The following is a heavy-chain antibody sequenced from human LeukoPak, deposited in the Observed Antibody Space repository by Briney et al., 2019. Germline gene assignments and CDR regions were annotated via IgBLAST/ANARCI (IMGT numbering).Heavy chain of an antibody. J-gene: IGHJ4*02. D-gene: IGHD1-14*01. Sequence: RSSETLSLTCAVYGGSFSGYYWSWIRQPPGKGLEWIGEISHSGSTNYNPSLKSRVTISVDTSKNQFSLKLSSVTAADTAVYYCARGPNPPYYWGQGTLGTVSS. CDR1: GGSFSGYY. CDR3: ARGPNPPYY. CDR2: ISHSGST. V-gene: IGHV4-34*01.